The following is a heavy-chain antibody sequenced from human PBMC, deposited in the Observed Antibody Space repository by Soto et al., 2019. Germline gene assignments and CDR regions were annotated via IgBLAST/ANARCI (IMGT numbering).Heavy chain of an antibody. J-gene: IGHJ6*02. V-gene: IGHV1-69*01. CDR2: TIPMFGTP. CDR1: GGTFSKYA. D-gene: IGHD3-22*01. CDR3: ARPLRDRNYYYGMAV. Sequence: QVQLVQSGDEMQQPGASVRVSCKASGGTFSKYAFSWVRQAPGQGLEWLGGTIPMFGTPNYAQKFQGRVAISADESTATVYMELSSLRSADTAVYFCARPLRDRNYYYGMAVWGQGTTVTVSS.